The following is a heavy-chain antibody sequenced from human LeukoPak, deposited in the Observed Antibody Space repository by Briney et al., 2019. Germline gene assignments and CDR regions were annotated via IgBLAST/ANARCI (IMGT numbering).Heavy chain of an antibody. V-gene: IGHV3-23*01. CDR3: AKSHASIWNVYDY. J-gene: IGHJ4*02. D-gene: IGHD1-1*01. CDR1: GFPFSSYA. Sequence: TGGSLRLSCAASGFPFSSYAMSWVRLAPGKGLEWVSALSGSGDSTYYVDSVKGRFTISRDNSKNTLFLQMNSLRAEDTAVYYCAKSHASIWNVYDYWGQGTLVTVSS. CDR2: LSGSGDST.